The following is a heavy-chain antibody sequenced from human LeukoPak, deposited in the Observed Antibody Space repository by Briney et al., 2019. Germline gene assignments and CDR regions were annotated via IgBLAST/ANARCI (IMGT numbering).Heavy chain of an antibody. CDR3: ARGVVAAAGRTFDF. J-gene: IGHJ4*02. Sequence: SETLSLTCTVSGGSISSGSYYWSWIRQPAGKGLEWIGRIYTSGSTNYNPSLKSRVTISLDTSRNQFSLKLNSVTAADTAIYYCARGVVAAAGRTFDFWGQGTLVTVSS. V-gene: IGHV4-61*02. CDR1: GGSISSGSYY. D-gene: IGHD6-13*01. CDR2: IYTSGST.